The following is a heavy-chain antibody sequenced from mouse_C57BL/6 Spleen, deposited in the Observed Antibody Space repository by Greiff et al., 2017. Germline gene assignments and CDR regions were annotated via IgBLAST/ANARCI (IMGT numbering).Heavy chain of an antibody. Sequence: QVQLQQSGAELVKPGASVKLSCKASGYTFTSYWMHWVKQRPGQGLEWIGMIHPNSGSTNYNEKFKSKATLTVDKSSSTAYMQLSSLTSEDSAVYYCARETRRYFDVWGTGTTVTVSS. V-gene: IGHV1-64*01. J-gene: IGHJ1*03. D-gene: IGHD2-13*01. CDR1: GYTFTSYW. CDR3: ARETRRYFDV. CDR2: IHPNSGST.